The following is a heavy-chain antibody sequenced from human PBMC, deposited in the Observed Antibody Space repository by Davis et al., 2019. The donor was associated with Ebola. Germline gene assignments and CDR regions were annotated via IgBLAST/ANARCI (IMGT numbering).Heavy chain of an antibody. CDR1: GYTFTNYG. D-gene: IGHD3-10*01. CDR3: ARDGDTAPDY. CDR2: ISGYSGNT. Sequence: AASVKVSCKASGYTFTNYGISWVRQAPGQGLEWMGWISGYSGNTNYAQKFQDRFTMTTDTSTTTAFMELRSLRSDDSAVYYCARDGDTAPDYWGQRTLVTVSS. J-gene: IGHJ4*02. V-gene: IGHV1-18*01.